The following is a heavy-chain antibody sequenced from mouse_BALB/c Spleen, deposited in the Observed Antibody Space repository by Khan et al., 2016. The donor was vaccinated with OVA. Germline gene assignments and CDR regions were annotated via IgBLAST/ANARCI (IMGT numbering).Heavy chain of an antibody. Sequence: EVELVESGGGLVQPGGSRKLSCAASGFTFSTFGMHWVRQAPAKGLEWVAYISYGSATIYYADTVKGRFTISRDNSKNTLFLQMTSLRSEDTAMYYCTRSMITTWYLDVWGAGTTVTVSS. CDR3: TRSMITTWYLDV. V-gene: IGHV5-17*02. CDR1: GFTFSTFG. D-gene: IGHD2-4*01. CDR2: ISYGSATI. J-gene: IGHJ1*01.